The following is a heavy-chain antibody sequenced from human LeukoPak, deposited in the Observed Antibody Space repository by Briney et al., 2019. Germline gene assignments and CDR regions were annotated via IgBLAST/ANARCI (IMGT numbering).Heavy chain of an antibody. D-gene: IGHD5-12*01. V-gene: IGHV3-23*01. CDR2: ISGSGISI. CDR3: AKDQHGYDKPIDY. J-gene: IGHJ4*02. CDR1: GFTFNIYA. Sequence: PGGSLRLSCAASGFTFNIYAMNWVRQASGKGLEWVSTISGSGISIYYADSVKGRFTVSRDNSKNTLYLQMNSLRAEDTAVYFCAKDQHGYDKPIDYWGQGTLVTVSS.